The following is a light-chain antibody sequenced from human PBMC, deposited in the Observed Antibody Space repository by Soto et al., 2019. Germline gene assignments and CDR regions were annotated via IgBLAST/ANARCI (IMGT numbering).Light chain of an antibody. CDR1: QDITNY. Sequence: DIQMTQSPSSLSASVGDRVTITCQASQDITNYLNWYQQKPGKGPKLLIYDASNLETGVPSRFSGSGSGTDFTFTISSLQPEDIATYYCQQYDSLPFTFGPGTKVDIK. V-gene: IGKV1-33*01. CDR3: QQYDSLPFT. CDR2: DAS. J-gene: IGKJ3*01.